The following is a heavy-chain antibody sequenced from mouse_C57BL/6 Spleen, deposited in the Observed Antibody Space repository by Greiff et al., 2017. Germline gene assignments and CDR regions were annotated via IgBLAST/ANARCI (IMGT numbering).Heavy chain of an antibody. J-gene: IGHJ4*01. CDR2: IWSDGST. V-gene: IGHV2-6-1*01. Sequence: VKVVESGPGLVAPSQSLSITCTVSGFSLTSYGVHWVRQPPGKGLEWLVVIWSDGSTTYNSALKSRLSISKDNSKSQVFLKMNSLQTDDTAMYYCARQDGSSLYYYAMDYWGQGTSVTVSS. CDR3: ARQDGSSLYYYAMDY. CDR1: GFSLTSYG. D-gene: IGHD1-1*01.